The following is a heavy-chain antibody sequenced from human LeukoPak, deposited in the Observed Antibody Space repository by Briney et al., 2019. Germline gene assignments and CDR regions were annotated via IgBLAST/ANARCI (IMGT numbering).Heavy chain of an antibody. Sequence: PGGSLRLSCAASGFIFSNFVMHWVRQAPGKGLVWVSRIPTDETPTNYADSVQGRFTISRDNAKNTLYLQMNNLRAEDTAVYYCARPKVGATRGFDYWGQGTLVTVSS. D-gene: IGHD1-26*01. CDR2: IPTDETPT. J-gene: IGHJ4*02. CDR3: ARPKVGATRGFDY. CDR1: GFIFSNFV. V-gene: IGHV3-74*01.